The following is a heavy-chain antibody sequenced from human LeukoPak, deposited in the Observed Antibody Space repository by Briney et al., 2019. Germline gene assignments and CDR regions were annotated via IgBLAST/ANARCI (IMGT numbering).Heavy chain of an antibody. D-gene: IGHD3-16*01. CDR3: AKGGGGLDY. V-gene: IGHV3-30-3*01. CDR2: VSYDGSNK. Sequence: PGRSLRLSCAASGFTFSSYAMHWVRQAPGKGLEWVAVVSYDGSNKYYADSVKGRFTISRDNSKNTLYLQMNSLRAEDTAVYYCAKGGGGLDYWGQGTLVTVSS. CDR1: GFTFSSYA. J-gene: IGHJ4*02.